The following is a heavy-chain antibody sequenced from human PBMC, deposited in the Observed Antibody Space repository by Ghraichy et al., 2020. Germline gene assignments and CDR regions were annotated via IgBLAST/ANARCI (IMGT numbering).Heavy chain of an antibody. V-gene: IGHV4-31*03. D-gene: IGHD3-10*01. Sequence: SETLSLTCTVSGGSISSGGYYWSWIRQHPGKGLEWIGYIYYSGSTYYNPSLKSRVTISVDTSKNQFSLKLSSVTAADTAVYYCARQHPRAYYYGSGREVWFDPWGQGTLVTVSS. CDR1: GGSISSGGYY. J-gene: IGHJ5*02. CDR2: IYYSGST. CDR3: ARQHPRAYYYGSGREVWFDP.